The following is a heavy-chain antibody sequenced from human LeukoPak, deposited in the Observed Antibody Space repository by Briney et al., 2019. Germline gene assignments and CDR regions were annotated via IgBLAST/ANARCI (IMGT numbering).Heavy chain of an antibody. CDR1: GFTFSSYS. V-gene: IGHV3-48*01. CDR3: AREQVGARGVSRGDYYYYYMDV. CDR2: ISSSSSTI. Sequence: GGSLRLSCAASGFTFSSYSMNWVRQAPGKGLEWVSYISSSSSTIYYADSVKGRFTISRDNAKNSLYLQMNSLRAEDTAVYYCAREQVGARGVSRGDYYYYYMDVWGKGTTVTVSS. J-gene: IGHJ6*03. D-gene: IGHD3-10*01.